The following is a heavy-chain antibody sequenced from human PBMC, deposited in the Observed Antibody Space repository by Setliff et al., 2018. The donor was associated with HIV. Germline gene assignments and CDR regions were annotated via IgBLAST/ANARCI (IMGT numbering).Heavy chain of an antibody. CDR3: ARSLVPSGYYYGRHAFDI. CDR1: GGSFSGYY. CDR2: INHSGST. Sequence: SETLSLTCAVFGGSFSGYYWSWIRQPPGKGLEWIGEINHSGSTDYNPSLKSRVTISVDTSKNQFSLRVNSVTAADTAVYYCARSLVPSGYYYGRHAFDIWGQGTKVTVSS. J-gene: IGHJ3*02. V-gene: IGHV4-34*01. D-gene: IGHD3-22*01.